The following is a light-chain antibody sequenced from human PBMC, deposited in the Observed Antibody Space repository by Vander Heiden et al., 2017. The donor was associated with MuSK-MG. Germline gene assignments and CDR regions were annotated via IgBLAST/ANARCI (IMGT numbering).Light chain of an antibody. V-gene: IGKV2-28*01. J-gene: IGKJ2*01. CDR3: KQTLQTPYT. CDR1: QRLLHSNGYKY. Sequence: IVMTQSPLSLPVTPGEPASISCRSSQRLLHSNGYKYLDWYLQKPGQSPQLLIYLGSNRASGVPDRFSGSGSGTDFTLKINRVEADDVGVYYCKQTLQTPYTFGQGTKLEIK. CDR2: LGS.